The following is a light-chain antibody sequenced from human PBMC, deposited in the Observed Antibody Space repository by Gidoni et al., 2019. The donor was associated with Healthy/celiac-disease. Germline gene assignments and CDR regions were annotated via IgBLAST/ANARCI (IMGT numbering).Light chain of an antibody. CDR2: SAS. V-gene: IGKV1-27*01. Sequence: DIQMTKSPSSLSASVGDRVTITCRASQGISNYVAWYQQTPGKVPKLLIYSASTLQSGVPSRFSGCGSGTDFTLTIRSLQPEDVATYYCQKYNSAPWTFGQGTKVEIK. J-gene: IGKJ1*01. CDR1: QGISNY. CDR3: QKYNSAPWT.